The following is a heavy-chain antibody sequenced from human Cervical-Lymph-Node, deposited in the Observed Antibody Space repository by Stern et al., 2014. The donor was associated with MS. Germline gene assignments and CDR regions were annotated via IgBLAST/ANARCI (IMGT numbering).Heavy chain of an antibody. D-gene: IGHD4-17*01. J-gene: IGHJ6*02. CDR3: ASPVTLTVGAMDV. CDR2: IIPIFGTA. Sequence: QLVQSGAEVRKPGSSVKVSCKASGGTFSSYPIIWVRQAPGQGLEWMGGIIPIFGTANYAQKFQGRVTITADDSSSTAYMELSSLRSEDTAVYYCASPVTLTVGAMDVWGQGTTVTVSS. V-gene: IGHV1-69*01. CDR1: GGTFSSYP.